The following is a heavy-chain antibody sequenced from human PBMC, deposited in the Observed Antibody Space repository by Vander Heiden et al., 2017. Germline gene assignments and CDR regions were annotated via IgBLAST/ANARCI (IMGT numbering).Heavy chain of an antibody. D-gene: IGHD3-10*01. V-gene: IGHV3-21*01. Sequence: EVQLVESGGGLVKPGGSLRLSCAASGFTFSSYSMNGVGQAPGKGLEWVSSISSSSSYIYYADSVKGRFTISRDNAKNSLYLQMNSLRAEDTAVYYCARVSHGGSGDYWGQGTLVTVSS. CDR2: ISSSSSYI. CDR3: ARVSHGGSGDY. J-gene: IGHJ4*02. CDR1: GFTFSSYS.